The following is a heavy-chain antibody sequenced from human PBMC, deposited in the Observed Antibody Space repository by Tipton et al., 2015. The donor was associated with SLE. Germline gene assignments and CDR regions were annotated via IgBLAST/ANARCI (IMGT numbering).Heavy chain of an antibody. CDR1: GGSISNSDHY. CDR3: AGPYFMSEWLFNFDY. J-gene: IGHJ4*02. Sequence: TLSLTCTVSGGSISNSDHYWGWIRQSPGKGLEWIGQIYYSGTTYYNPSLKSRVTMSADRSKNHFSLKLTSVTAADTAVYYCAGPYFMSEWLFNFDYWGQGRLVTVSS. CDR2: IYYSGTT. D-gene: IGHD3-3*01. V-gene: IGHV4-39*01.